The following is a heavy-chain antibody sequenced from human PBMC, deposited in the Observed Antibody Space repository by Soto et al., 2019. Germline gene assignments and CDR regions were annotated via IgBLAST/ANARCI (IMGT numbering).Heavy chain of an antibody. CDR2: ISYDGSNK. V-gene: IGHV3-30-3*02. Sequence: GGSLRLSCAASGFTFSSYAMHWVRQAPGKGLEWVAVISYDGSNKYYADSVKGRFTISRDNSKNTLYLQMNSLRAEDTAVYYCAKPFYSSGSRVDYWGQGTLVTVSS. D-gene: IGHD6-19*01. J-gene: IGHJ4*02. CDR1: GFTFSSYA. CDR3: AKPFYSSGSRVDY.